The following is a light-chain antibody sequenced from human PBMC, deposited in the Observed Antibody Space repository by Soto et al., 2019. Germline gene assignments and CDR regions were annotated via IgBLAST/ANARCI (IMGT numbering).Light chain of an antibody. J-gene: IGLJ2*01. CDR3: AAWDDSLSGVL. CDR1: SSNIGSNY. Sequence: QLVLTQPPSASGTPGQRVSISCSGSSSNIGSNYVYWYRHLPGTAPKLLIYNNNQRPSGVPDRFSGSKSGTSASLAVSGLRSEDEADYYCAAWDDSLSGVLFGGGTKLTVL. V-gene: IGLV1-47*01. CDR2: NNN.